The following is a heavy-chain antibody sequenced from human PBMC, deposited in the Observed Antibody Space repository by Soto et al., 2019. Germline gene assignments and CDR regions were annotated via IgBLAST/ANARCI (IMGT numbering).Heavy chain of an antibody. Sequence: SVKVSCKASGGTLSNYSIRWVRQAPGQGLEWMGGIIPLFETANYAQKFQGRVTITAGKSTNTAFMELSSLKSGDTAVYYCATEGFGESYYGHWGQGTLVTVSS. D-gene: IGHD1-26*01. CDR1: GGTLSNYS. CDR2: IIPLFETA. J-gene: IGHJ4*02. V-gene: IGHV1-69*06. CDR3: ATEGFGESYYGH.